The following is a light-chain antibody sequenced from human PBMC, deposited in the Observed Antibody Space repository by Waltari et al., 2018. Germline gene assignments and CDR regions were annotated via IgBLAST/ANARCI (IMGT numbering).Light chain of an antibody. CDR3: QQTYSNFRT. V-gene: IGKV1-39*01. Sequence: DIQMTQSPSSLSASVGDSVTIACRASQRISSYLNWYQQKPGQAPKLLIYAASSLESGVPSRFSGSGFGTDFTLTINSLQPEDFAVYYYQQTYSNFRTFGQGTKVDVK. CDR2: AAS. CDR1: QRISSY. J-gene: IGKJ1*01.